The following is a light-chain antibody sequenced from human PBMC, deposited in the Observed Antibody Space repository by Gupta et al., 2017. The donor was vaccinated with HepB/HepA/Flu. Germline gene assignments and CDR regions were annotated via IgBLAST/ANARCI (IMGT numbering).Light chain of an antibody. J-gene: IGKJ5*01. CDR1: QGISW. CDR2: DAS. Sequence: DIQMTQSPSSVSASVGDTVTITCRASQGISWLAWYQQKPGKAPNLLIYDASPLQSGVTSRFSGSGSGTSFTLTISSLQPEDFATYYWQQANSFPLTFGQGTPMEIK. V-gene: IGKV1D-12*01. CDR3: QQANSFPLT.